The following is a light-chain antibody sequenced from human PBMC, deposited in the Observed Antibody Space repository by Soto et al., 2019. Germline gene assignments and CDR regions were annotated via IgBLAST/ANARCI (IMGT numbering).Light chain of an antibody. V-gene: IGKV1-8*01. CDR2: AAS. J-gene: IGKJ1*01. Sequence: AIRMTQSPSSFSASTGDRVTITCRASQGISSYLAWYQQKPGKAPKLLIYAASTLQSGVPSRFSGSGSGKDFTLTISCLQSEDFATYYRQQDYSYPPTFGQGTKVEIK. CDR1: QGISSY. CDR3: QQDYSYPPT.